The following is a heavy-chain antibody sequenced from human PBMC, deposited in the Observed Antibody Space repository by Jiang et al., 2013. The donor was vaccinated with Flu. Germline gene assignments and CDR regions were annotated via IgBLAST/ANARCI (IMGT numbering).Heavy chain of an antibody. V-gene: IGHV1-2*04. CDR1: GYTFTGYY. CDR3: ARGGATTLADYYYYGMDV. D-gene: IGHD1-26*01. Sequence: GAEVKKPGASVKVSCKASGYTFTGYYMHWVRQAPGQGLEWMGWINPNSGGTNYAQKFQGWVTMTRDTSISTAYMELSRLRSDDTAVYYCARGGATTLADYYYYGMDVWGQGTTVTVSS. CDR2: INPNSGGT. J-gene: IGHJ6*02.